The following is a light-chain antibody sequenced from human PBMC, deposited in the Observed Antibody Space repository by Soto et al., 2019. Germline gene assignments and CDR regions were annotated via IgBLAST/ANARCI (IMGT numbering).Light chain of an antibody. J-gene: IGLJ2*01. Sequence: QSVLTQPASVSAYPGQSITISCSGTSSDVGGYNYVSWYQQRPGKAPQLLIYDVTNRPSGVSYRFSGSKSGSTASLTISGLQAEDEADYYRSSYTTSNTVVFGGGTKVTVL. CDR3: SSYTTSNTVV. CDR2: DVT. CDR1: SSDVGGYNY. V-gene: IGLV2-14*03.